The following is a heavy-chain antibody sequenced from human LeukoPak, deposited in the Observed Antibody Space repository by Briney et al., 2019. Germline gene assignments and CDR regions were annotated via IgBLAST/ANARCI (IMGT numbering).Heavy chain of an antibody. V-gene: IGHV1-24*01. CDR3: ATTTTRFFDH. CDR1: GYTLTELS. J-gene: IGHJ4*02. D-gene: IGHD1-26*01. Sequence: ASVKVSCKVSGYTLTELSMHWVRQAPGKGLEWMGGFDPEDGETIYAQKFQGRVTITEDTSTDTAYMELSSLRSEDTAVYYCATTTTRFFDHWAQGTLVTVSS. CDR2: FDPEDGET.